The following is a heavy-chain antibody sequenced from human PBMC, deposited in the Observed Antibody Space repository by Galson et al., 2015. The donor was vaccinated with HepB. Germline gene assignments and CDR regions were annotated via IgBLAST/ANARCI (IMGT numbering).Heavy chain of an antibody. CDR3: ARGKGIQLWIYYFDY. CDR2: IIPIFGTA. V-gene: IGHV1-69*13. Sequence: SVKVSCKASGGTFSSYAISWVRQAPGQGLEWMGGIIPIFGTANYAQKFQGRVTITADESTSTAYMELSSLRSEDTAVYYCARGKGIQLWIYYFDYWGQGTLVTVSS. CDR1: GGTFSSYA. D-gene: IGHD5-18*01. J-gene: IGHJ4*02.